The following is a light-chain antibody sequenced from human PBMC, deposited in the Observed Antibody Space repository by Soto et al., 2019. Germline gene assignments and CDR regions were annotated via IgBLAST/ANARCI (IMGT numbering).Light chain of an antibody. J-gene: IGKJ1*01. Sequence: EIVMPQSPATLSVSPGEIATLSCRSSHSVSIDLAWYQQTPGQAPRLLIYGASTRATGIPVRFSGSASGTAFTLTISSLQSADFAVYYCQQYNKWPLTFGHDTKVDIK. CDR1: HSVSID. CDR3: QQYNKWPLT. V-gene: IGKV3-15*01. CDR2: GAS.